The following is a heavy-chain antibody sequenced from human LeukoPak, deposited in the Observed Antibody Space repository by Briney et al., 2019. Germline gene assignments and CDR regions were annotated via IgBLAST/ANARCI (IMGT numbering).Heavy chain of an antibody. Sequence: ASVKVSCKASGYTFTSYYMHWVRQAPGKGLEWMGGFDPEDGETIYAQKFQGRVTMTEDTSTDTAYMELSSLRSEDTAVYYCATDGVNWNSAYFDYWGQGTLVTVSS. J-gene: IGHJ4*02. CDR1: GYTFTSYY. CDR2: FDPEDGET. CDR3: ATDGVNWNSAYFDY. V-gene: IGHV1-24*01. D-gene: IGHD1/OR15-1a*01.